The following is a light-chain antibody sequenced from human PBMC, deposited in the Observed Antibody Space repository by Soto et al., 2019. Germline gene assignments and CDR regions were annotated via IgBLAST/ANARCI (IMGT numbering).Light chain of an antibody. CDR2: GNS. CDR3: HSYARSLSAHV. Sequence: QSVLTQPPSVSGAPGQRVTISCTGSSSNIGAGYDVHWYQQLPGTAPKLLIYGNSNRPSGVPDRFSGSKSGTSASLAITGLQAEDEAYYYCHSYARSLSAHVFGTGTKVTVL. V-gene: IGLV1-40*01. J-gene: IGLJ1*01. CDR1: SSNIGAGYD.